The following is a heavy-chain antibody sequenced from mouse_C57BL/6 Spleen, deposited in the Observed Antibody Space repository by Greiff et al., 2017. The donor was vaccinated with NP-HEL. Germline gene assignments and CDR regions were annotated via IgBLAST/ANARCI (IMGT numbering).Heavy chain of an antibody. J-gene: IGHJ3*01. CDR1: GYTFTSYW. CDR2: IHPNSGST. CDR3: SRLRDGYCWFAY. D-gene: IGHD2-3*01. Sequence: QVQLQQPGAELVKPGASVKLSCKASGYTFTSYWMHWVKQRPGQGLEWIGMIHPNSGSTNYNEKFKSKATLTVDKSSSTAYMQLSSLTSEDSAVYYCSRLRDGYCWFAYWGHGTLVTVSA. V-gene: IGHV1-64*01.